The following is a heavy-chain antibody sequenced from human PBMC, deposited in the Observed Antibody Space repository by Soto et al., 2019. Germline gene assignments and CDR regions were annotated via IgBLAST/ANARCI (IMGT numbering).Heavy chain of an antibody. Sequence: SVKVSCKASGFTFTSSAVQWVRQARGQRLEWIGWIVVGSGNTNYAQKFQERVTITRDMSTSTAYMELSSLRSEDTAGYYCAAPYYDFWGGYSGRYGYYYGMDVWGQGTTVTVSS. V-gene: IGHV1-58*01. J-gene: IGHJ6*02. CDR2: IVVGSGNT. CDR1: GFTFTSSA. CDR3: AAPYYDFWGGYSGRYGYYYGMDV. D-gene: IGHD3-3*01.